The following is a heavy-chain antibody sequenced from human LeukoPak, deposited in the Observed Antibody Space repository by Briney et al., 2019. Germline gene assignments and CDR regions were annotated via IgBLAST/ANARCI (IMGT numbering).Heavy chain of an antibody. Sequence: GGSLRLSCAASEFTFSSYAMSWVRRAPGKGLEWVSTITPSGGATYYADSVKGRFTISRDISKNTLFLQMNSLRADDTAIYYCARYCSGGGCYSGFDFWGQGALVTVSS. CDR2: ITPSGGAT. CDR1: EFTFSSYA. J-gene: IGHJ4*02. CDR3: ARYCSGGGCYSGFDF. D-gene: IGHD2-15*01. V-gene: IGHV3-23*01.